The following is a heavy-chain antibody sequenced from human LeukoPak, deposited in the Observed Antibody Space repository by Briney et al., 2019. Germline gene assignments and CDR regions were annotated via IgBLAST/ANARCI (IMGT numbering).Heavy chain of an antibody. V-gene: IGHV3-15*01. J-gene: IGHJ4*02. Sequence: GGSLRLSCAASAFNFSNDWMSWVRQAPGKGLEWVGHIKSKTDGGTTDYAAPVKGRFTISRDDSKNTLYLQMNSLKTEDTAVYYCTRQQLVFDCWGQGTLVTVSS. CDR1: AFNFSNDW. CDR2: IKSKTDGGTT. CDR3: TRQQLVFDC. D-gene: IGHD6-6*01.